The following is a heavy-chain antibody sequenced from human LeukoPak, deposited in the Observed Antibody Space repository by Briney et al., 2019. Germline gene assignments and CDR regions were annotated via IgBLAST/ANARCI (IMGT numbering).Heavy chain of an antibody. CDR1: GFTFSNYG. D-gene: IGHD3-22*01. V-gene: IGHV3-23*01. CDR2: ISGSGGST. Sequence: PGGSLRLSCAASGFTFSNYGMSWVRQAPGKGLEWFSAISGSGGSTYYADSVKGRFTISRDNSKNTVYLQMNSLRADDTAVYYCAKGLRGVVINFDYWGQGTLVTVSS. CDR3: AKGLRGVVINFDY. J-gene: IGHJ4*02.